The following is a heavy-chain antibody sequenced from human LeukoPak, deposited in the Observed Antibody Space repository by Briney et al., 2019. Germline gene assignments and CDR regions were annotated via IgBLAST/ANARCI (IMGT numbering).Heavy chain of an antibody. CDR2: IKNKIDGGTT. CDR3: NTDGDYGDYVDS. D-gene: IGHD4-17*01. V-gene: IGHV3-15*07. Sequence: GGSLRLSCAASGFTFSLAWINWVRQAPGKGLEWVGRIKNKIDGGTTDYAAPVKGRFTISRDDSKNTVYLQMNSLKSEDTALYYCNTDGDYGDYVDSWGQGTLVTVSS. CDR1: GFTFSLAW. J-gene: IGHJ4*02.